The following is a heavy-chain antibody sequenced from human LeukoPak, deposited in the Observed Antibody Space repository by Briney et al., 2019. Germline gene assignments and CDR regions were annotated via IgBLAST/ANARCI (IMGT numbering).Heavy chain of an antibody. CDR2: INPSGGST. Sequence: ASVKVSCKASGYTFTSYYMHWVRQAPGQGLEWMGIINPSGGSTGYAQKFQGRVTMTRDTSTSTVYMELSSLRSEDTAVYYCARVVGPYGYSRYWGQGTLVTVSS. CDR1: GYTFTSYY. V-gene: IGHV1-46*01. J-gene: IGHJ4*02. D-gene: IGHD2-15*01. CDR3: ARVVGPYGYSRY.